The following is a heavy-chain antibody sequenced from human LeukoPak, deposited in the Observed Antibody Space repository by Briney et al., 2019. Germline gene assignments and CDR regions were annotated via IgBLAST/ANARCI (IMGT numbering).Heavy chain of an antibody. CDR1: GYTFTGYY. CDR3: ARVPIVVVPAATPPSDY. CDR2: INPNSGGT. V-gene: IGHV1-2*02. J-gene: IGHJ4*02. D-gene: IGHD2-2*01. Sequence: ASVKVSCKASGYTFTGYYMHWVRQAPGQGLEWMGWINPNSGGTNYAQKFQGRVTMTRDTSISTAYMELSRLRSDDTAVYYCARVPIVVVPAATPPSDYWGQGTLVTVSS.